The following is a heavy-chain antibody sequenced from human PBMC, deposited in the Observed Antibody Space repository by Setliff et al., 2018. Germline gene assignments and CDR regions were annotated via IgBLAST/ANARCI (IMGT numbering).Heavy chain of an antibody. CDR1: GYSISSGYH. CDR2: IYYSGNT. Sequence: PSETLSLTCTVSGYSISSGYHWGWIRQPPGKGLEWIGSIYYSGNTNYNPSLRSRVSISVDPSKNQFSLKLSSVTAADTAVYYCARDILLGRVPTAMVSETPGYWGQGTLVTVSS. D-gene: IGHD5-18*01. J-gene: IGHJ4*02. V-gene: IGHV4-38-2*02. CDR3: ARDILLGRVPTAMVSETPGY.